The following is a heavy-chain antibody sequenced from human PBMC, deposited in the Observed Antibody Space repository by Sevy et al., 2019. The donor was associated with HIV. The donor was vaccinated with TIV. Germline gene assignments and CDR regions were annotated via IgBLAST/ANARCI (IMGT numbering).Heavy chain of an antibody. CDR1: GYTFTSYG. CDR2: ISAYNGNT. D-gene: IGHD4-17*01. J-gene: IGHJ6*02. V-gene: IGHV1-18*01. Sequence: ASVKVSCKASGYTFTSYGISLVRQAPGQGLEWMGWISAYNGNTNYAQKLQGRVTMTTDTSTSTAYMELRSLRSDDTAVYYCARETYGDYGPQYGMDVWGQGTTVTVS. CDR3: ARETYGDYGPQYGMDV.